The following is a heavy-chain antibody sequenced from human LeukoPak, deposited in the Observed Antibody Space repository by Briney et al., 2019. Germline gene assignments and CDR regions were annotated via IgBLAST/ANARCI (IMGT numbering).Heavy chain of an antibody. D-gene: IGHD1-26*01. Sequence: GGSLRLSCAASGFTFSSYWMSWVRQAPGKGLEWVANIKQDGSEKYYVDSVKGRFTISRDNAKNSLYLQMNSLRAEDTAVYYCARGGGGSYYTWYYWGQGTLVTVST. CDR2: IKQDGSEK. CDR1: GFTFSSYW. CDR3: ARGGGGSYYTWYY. V-gene: IGHV3-7*01. J-gene: IGHJ4*02.